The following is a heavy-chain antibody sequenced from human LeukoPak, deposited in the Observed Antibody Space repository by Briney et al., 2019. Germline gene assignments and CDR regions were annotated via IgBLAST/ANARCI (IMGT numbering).Heavy chain of an antibody. D-gene: IGHD3-22*01. CDR2: INGDGSRT. J-gene: IGHJ4*02. Sequence: RGSLRLSCAVSGFIFDNYVMHWVRQAPGKGLEWVSLINGDGSRTYYAGSVKGRFTISRDNSKDSLYLQMNSLRTEDTALYYCAKDRFYDSTGYYLFDQWGPGTLVTVSS. CDR1: GFIFDNYV. V-gene: IGHV3-43*02. CDR3: AKDRFYDSTGYYLFDQ.